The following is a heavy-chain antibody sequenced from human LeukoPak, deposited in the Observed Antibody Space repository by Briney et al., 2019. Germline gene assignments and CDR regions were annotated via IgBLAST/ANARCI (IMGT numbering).Heavy chain of an antibody. CDR1: GGSFSGYY. V-gene: IGHV4-34*01. Sequence: SETLSLTCAVYGGSFSGYYWSWIRQPPGRGVEWIGEINHSGSTNYNPSLKSRVTISVDTSKNQFSLKLSSVTAADTAVYYCARGRWDMITFGGVLGFDYWGQGTLVTVSS. D-gene: IGHD3-16*01. J-gene: IGHJ4*02. CDR2: INHSGST. CDR3: ARGRWDMITFGGVLGFDY.